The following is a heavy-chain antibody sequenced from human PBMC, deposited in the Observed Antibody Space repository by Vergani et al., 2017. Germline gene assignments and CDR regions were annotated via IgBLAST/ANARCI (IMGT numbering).Heavy chain of an antibody. CDR3: ALTTLPFGVVTPGMDV. J-gene: IGHJ6*02. V-gene: IGHV4-59*06. CDR1: GGSISSYY. D-gene: IGHD3-3*01. CDR2: IIYSGST. Sequence: QVQLQESGPGLVKPSETLSLTCTVSGGSISSYYWSWIRQHPGKGLEWIGYIIYSGSTYYNPSLKSRLTISLDTSKNQFSLKLTSVTAEDTAVYYCALTTLPFGVVTPGMDVWGQGTTVTVSS.